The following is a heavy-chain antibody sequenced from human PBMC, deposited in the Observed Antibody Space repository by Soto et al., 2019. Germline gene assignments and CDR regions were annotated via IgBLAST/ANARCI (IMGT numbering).Heavy chain of an antibody. Sequence: ASVKVSCKASGYTFTSHYMHWVRQAPGQGLEWMGIINPSGGSTSYAQKFQGRVTMTRDTSTSTVYMELSSLRSEDTAVYYCARDRSVITIFGVVIPGGNWFDPWGQGTLVTVSS. CDR1: GYTFTSHY. D-gene: IGHD3-3*01. V-gene: IGHV1-46*01. CDR3: ARDRSVITIFGVVIPGGNWFDP. J-gene: IGHJ5*02. CDR2: INPSGGST.